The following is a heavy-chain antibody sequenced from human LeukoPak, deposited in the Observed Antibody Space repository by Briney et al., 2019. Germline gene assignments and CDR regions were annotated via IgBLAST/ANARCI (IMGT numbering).Heavy chain of an antibody. Sequence: GGSLRLSCVVSGFTFSSYAMRWVRQAPGKGLEWVSAISGSGGSTYYADSVKGRSTISRDNSQNTLYLQMSSLRAEDTAMYYCAKIPYGGPDYWGQGSLVTVSS. D-gene: IGHD4-23*01. CDR2: ISGSGGST. CDR1: GFTFSSYA. CDR3: AKIPYGGPDY. J-gene: IGHJ4*02. V-gene: IGHV3-23*01.